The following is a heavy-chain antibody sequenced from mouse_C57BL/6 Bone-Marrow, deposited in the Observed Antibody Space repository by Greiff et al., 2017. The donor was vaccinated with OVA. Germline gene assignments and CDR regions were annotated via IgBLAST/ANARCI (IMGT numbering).Heavy chain of an antibody. D-gene: IGHD1-1*01. J-gene: IGHJ3*01. CDR1: GFNIKDYY. CDR3: TPYGSSWGIFAY. Sequence: EVQLQQSGAELVRPGASVKLSCTASGFNIKDYYMHWVKQRPEQGLEWIGRIDPEDGDTEYAPKFQGKATMTADTSSNPAYLQLSSLTSEDTAVYYCTPYGSSWGIFAYWGQGTLVTVSA. V-gene: IGHV14-1*01. CDR2: IDPEDGDT.